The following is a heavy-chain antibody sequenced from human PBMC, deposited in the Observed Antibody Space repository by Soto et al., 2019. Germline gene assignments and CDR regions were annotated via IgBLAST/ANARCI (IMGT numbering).Heavy chain of an antibody. J-gene: IGHJ4*02. V-gene: IGHV4-39*01. CDR2: IYYSGST. CDR1: GGSISSSSYY. CDR3: AATRYGDFYFDY. D-gene: IGHD4-17*01. Sequence: QLQLQESGPGLVKPSETLSLTCTVSGGSISSSSYYWGWIHQPPGKGLEWIGSIYYSGSTYYNPSLKSRVTISVDTSKNQFSLKLSSVTAADTAVYYCAATRYGDFYFDYWGQGTLVTVSS.